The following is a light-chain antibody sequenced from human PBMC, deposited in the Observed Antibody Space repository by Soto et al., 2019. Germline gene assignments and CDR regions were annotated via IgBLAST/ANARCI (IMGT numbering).Light chain of an antibody. V-gene: IGKV1-39*01. CDR2: GAS. CDR1: QSISTY. CDR3: QQSYTSPVT. Sequence: DIQMTQSPSSLSVSIGDRVTITCRASQSISTYLNWYEQKPGKAPNLLIYGASTLQSGVPSRFSGGGSGTYFTLTISGLQPEDFGSYYCQQSYTSPVTFGGGTKWRSN. J-gene: IGKJ4*01.